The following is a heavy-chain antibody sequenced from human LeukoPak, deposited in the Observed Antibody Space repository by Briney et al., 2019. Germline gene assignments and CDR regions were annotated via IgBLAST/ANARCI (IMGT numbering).Heavy chain of an antibody. D-gene: IGHD5-18*01. CDR1: GGSISSYY. V-gene: IGHV4-59*01. Sequence: PSETLSLTCTVSGGSISSYYWSWIRQPPGKGLEWIGCIYYSGSTNYNPSLKSRVTISVDTSKNQFSLKLSSVTAADTAVYYCARLVRGFTYGFDTGFDYWGQGTLVTVSS. CDR2: IYYSGST. J-gene: IGHJ4*02. CDR3: ARLVRGFTYGFDTGFDY.